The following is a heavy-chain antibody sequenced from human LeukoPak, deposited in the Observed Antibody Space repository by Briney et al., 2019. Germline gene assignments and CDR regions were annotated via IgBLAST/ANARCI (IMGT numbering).Heavy chain of an antibody. CDR1: GFTVSSNY. Sequence: PGGSLRLSCAASGFTVSSNYMSWVRQAPGKGLEWVSVIYSGGSTYYADSVKGRFTVSRDNSKNTLYLQMNSLRAEDTAVYYCARDRSEYQLLHDYYYYYMDVWGKGTTVTVSS. J-gene: IGHJ6*03. D-gene: IGHD2-2*01. V-gene: IGHV3-53*01. CDR3: ARDRSEYQLLHDYYYYYMDV. CDR2: IYSGGST.